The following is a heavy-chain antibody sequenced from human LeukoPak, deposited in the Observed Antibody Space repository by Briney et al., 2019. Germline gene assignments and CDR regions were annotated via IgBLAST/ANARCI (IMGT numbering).Heavy chain of an antibody. Sequence: PSETLSLTCTVSGGSISSYYWSWIRQPAGKGLEWIGRIYTSGSTNYNPSLKSRVTMSVDTSKNQFSLKLSSVTAADTAVYYCARERTYSSSSPGYYYMDVWGKGTTVTVSS. CDR3: ARERTYSSSSPGYYYMDV. CDR1: GGSISSYY. J-gene: IGHJ6*03. D-gene: IGHD6-6*01. CDR2: IYTSGST. V-gene: IGHV4-4*07.